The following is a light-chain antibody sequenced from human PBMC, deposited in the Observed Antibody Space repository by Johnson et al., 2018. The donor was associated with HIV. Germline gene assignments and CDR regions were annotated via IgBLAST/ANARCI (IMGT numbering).Light chain of an antibody. V-gene: IGLV1-51*01. Sequence: QLVLTQPPSVSAAPGQKVTISCSGSNSNIGNNYVSWYQHLPGTAPKLLIYDNDKRPSGIPDRFSGSRSGTSATLGITGLQTGDEADYYCGAWDSGLTAGVFGTGTKVTVL. CDR1: NSNIGNNY. J-gene: IGLJ1*01. CDR3: GAWDSGLTAGV. CDR2: DND.